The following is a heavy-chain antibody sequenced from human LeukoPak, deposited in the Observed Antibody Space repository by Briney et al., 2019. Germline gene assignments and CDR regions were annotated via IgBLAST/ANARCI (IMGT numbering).Heavy chain of an antibody. CDR3: ARVAVVRGVITFDY. CDR1: GGSFSGYY. Sequence: SETLSLTCAVYGGSFSGYYWSWIRQPPGKGLEWIGEINHSGSTNYNPSLKSRVTISVDTSKNQFSLKLSPVTAADTAVYYCARVAVVRGVITFDYWGQGTLVTVSS. V-gene: IGHV4-34*01. CDR2: INHSGST. J-gene: IGHJ4*02. D-gene: IGHD3-10*01.